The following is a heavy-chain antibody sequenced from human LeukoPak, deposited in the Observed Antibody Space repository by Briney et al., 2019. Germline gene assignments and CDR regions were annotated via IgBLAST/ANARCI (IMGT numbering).Heavy chain of an antibody. V-gene: IGHV4-31*03. Sequence: PSETLSLTCTVSGGSISSGGYYWSWIRQHRGKGLGWIGYIYYIGSTYYNPSLKSRVTISVDTSKNQFSLKLSSVTAADTAVYYCARDTSLGYCSSPSCYTGIQWGQGTLVTVSS. D-gene: IGHD2-2*02. CDR2: IYYIGST. CDR1: GGSISSGGYY. J-gene: IGHJ4*02. CDR3: ARDTSLGYCSSPSCYTGIQ.